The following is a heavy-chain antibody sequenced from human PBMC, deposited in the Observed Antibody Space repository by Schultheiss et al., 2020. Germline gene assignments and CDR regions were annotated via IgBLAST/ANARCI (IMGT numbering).Heavy chain of an antibody. D-gene: IGHD6-13*01. CDR3: ATSIAAAGRVYYYGMDV. Sequence: GESLKISCAASRFTFSAFAMYWVRQAPGKGLEWISLTPGSSGDTHYADSVKGRFTISRDNSKNTVYLQMNSLRAEDTAVYYCATSIAAAGRVYYYGMDVWGQGTTGTVSS. V-gene: IGHV3-23*01. CDR2: TPGSSGDT. J-gene: IGHJ6*02. CDR1: RFTFSAFA.